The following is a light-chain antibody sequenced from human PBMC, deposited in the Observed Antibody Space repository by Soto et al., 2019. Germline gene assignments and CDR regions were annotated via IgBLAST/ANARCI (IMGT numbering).Light chain of an antibody. CDR2: GNS. V-gene: IGLV1-40*01. CDR1: SSNIGASYD. CDR3: QSYDSSLSGVI. J-gene: IGLJ2*01. Sequence: QSVLTQPPSVSGAPGQRVTISCPGSSSNIGASYDVHWYQQVPGTAPKVLIYGNSNRPSGVPDRFSGSKSGTSASLAITGLQAEDEADYYCQSYDSSLSGVIFGGGTKLTVL.